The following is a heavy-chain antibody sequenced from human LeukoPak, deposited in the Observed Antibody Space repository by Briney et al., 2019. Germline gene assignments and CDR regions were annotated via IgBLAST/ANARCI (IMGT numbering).Heavy chain of an antibody. Sequence: SVKVSCKASGGTFSSYAISWVRQAPGQGLEWMGRIIPILGIANYAQKFQGRVTITTDESTSTAYMELSSLRSEDTAVYYCARGPIVSKYYFDYWGQGTLVTVSS. J-gene: IGHJ4*02. CDR2: IIPILGIA. V-gene: IGHV1-69*04. CDR1: GGTFSSYA. D-gene: IGHD2-15*01. CDR3: ARGPIVSKYYFDY.